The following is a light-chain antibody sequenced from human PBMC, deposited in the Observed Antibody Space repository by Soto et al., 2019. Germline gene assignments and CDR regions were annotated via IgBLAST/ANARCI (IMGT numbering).Light chain of an antibody. Sequence: EIVLTQSPGTLSLSPGEKGTLSCRASQSFGGSFLAWYQQKPGQAPRLLIYGASSRATGIPDRFSGSGSGTDFTLTISRLEPEDFAVYYCQQYGSSLVTFGQGTKVDIK. V-gene: IGKV3-20*01. CDR1: QSFGGSF. CDR3: QQYGSSLVT. CDR2: GAS. J-gene: IGKJ1*01.